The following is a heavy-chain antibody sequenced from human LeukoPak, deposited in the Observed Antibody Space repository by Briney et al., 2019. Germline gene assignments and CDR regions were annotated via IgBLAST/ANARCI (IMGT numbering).Heavy chain of an antibody. D-gene: IGHD2-21*02. Sequence: GGSLRLSCTASGFTFGDYAMSWFRQAPGKGLEWVGFIRSKAYGGTTEYAASVKGRFSISRDGSKSIAYLQVNSLKTEDTGVYYCTRDGPLAYCGGDCHWGQGTLVTVSS. J-gene: IGHJ4*02. CDR2: IRSKAYGGTT. CDR1: GFTFGDYA. CDR3: TRDGPLAYCGGDCH. V-gene: IGHV3-49*01.